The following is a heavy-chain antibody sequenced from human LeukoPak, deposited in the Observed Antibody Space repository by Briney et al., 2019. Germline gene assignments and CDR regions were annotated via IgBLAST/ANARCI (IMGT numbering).Heavy chain of an antibody. CDR2: IYPADSDT. CDR3: ARPLAYCGGDCYSGAFDI. Sequence: GESLKISCEGSGYSFSNYWIAWVRQMPGKGLEWMGIIYPADSDTRYSPSFQGQVTISADKSISTAYLQWSSLKASDTAMYYCARPLAYCGGDCYSGAFDIWGQGTMVTVSS. CDR1: GYSFSNYW. D-gene: IGHD2-21*02. J-gene: IGHJ3*02. V-gene: IGHV5-51*01.